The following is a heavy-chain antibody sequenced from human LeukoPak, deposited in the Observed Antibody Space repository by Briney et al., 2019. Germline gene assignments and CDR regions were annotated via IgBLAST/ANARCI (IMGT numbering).Heavy chain of an antibody. CDR1: GGSISSYY. CDR3: ARMGRDYYDSSGYDY. Sequence: SETLSLTCTVSGGSISSYYWSWIRQPPGKGLEWIGYIYYNGSTNYNPSLKSRVTISVDTSKNQFSLKLSSVTAADTAVYYCARMGRDYYDSSGYDYWGQGTLVTVSS. D-gene: IGHD3-22*01. CDR2: IYYNGST. J-gene: IGHJ4*02. V-gene: IGHV4-59*01.